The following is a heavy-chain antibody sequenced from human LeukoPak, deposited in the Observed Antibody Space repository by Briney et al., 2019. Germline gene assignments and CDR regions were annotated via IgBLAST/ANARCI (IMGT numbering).Heavy chain of an antibody. D-gene: IGHD6-13*01. CDR3: ARRAWNYSSSWRKNRNWFDP. V-gene: IGHV4-34*01. Sequence: SETLSLTCAVYGGSFSGYYWSWIRQPPGKGLEWIGEINHSGSTNYNPSLKSRVTISVDTSKNQFSLKLSSVTAADTAVYYCARRAWNYSSSWRKNRNWFDPWGQGTLVTVSS. CDR2: INHSGST. CDR1: GGSFSGYY. J-gene: IGHJ5*02.